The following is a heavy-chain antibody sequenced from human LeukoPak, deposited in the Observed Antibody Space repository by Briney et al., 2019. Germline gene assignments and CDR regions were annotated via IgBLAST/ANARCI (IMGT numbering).Heavy chain of an antibody. CDR1: GFTFSSYA. CDR3: AKTSRVLWFGELLSSFDY. J-gene: IGHJ4*02. CDR2: ISGSGGTT. D-gene: IGHD3-10*01. Sequence: GGSLRLSCAASGFTFSSYAMSWVRQAPGKGLEGVSGISGSGGTTYHVDSVKGRFTISRDNSKNTLYLQMNSLRAEDTALYYCAKTSRVLWFGELLSSFDYWGQGTLVTVSS. V-gene: IGHV3-23*01.